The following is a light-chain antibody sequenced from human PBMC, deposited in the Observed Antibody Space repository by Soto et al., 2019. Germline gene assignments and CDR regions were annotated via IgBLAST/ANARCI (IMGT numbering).Light chain of an antibody. CDR3: SSYTSSSTLNYV. CDR2: EGS. V-gene: IGLV2-14*02. Sequence: QSVLTQPASVSGSPGQSITISCTGTSSDVGSYNLVSWYQQHPGKAPKLMIYEGSKRPSGVSNRFSGSKSGNTASLTISGLQAEDEADYYCSSYTSSSTLNYVFGTGTKVTVL. J-gene: IGLJ1*01. CDR1: SSDVGSYNL.